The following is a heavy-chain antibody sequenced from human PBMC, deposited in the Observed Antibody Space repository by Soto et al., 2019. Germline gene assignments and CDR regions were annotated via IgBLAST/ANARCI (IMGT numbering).Heavy chain of an antibody. D-gene: IGHD2-15*01. J-gene: IGHJ3*02. CDR3: ASDSHCNGGNYPVGGFDI. Sequence: GESLQISCRGSGYGFSIHWVACLRQMPGKGLEWVGFIYPGKSNTMYSPSFQGHFTISADTALGTTYLHCDTLKPSDNAIYFCASDSHCNGGNYPVGGFDIWGEGTMVTV. CDR1: GYGFSIHW. CDR2: IYPGKSNT. V-gene: IGHV5-51*01.